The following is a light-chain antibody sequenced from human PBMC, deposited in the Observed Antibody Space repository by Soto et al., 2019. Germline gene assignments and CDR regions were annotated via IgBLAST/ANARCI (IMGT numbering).Light chain of an antibody. Sequence: DLQMTQSPSSLSASVGDRVTITCQASQDISKYLNWYQQKPGKAPKLLIYDASTLETGVPSRFSGSGSGTDFTFTISSLQPEDIATYYCQQYDNLPFTFGPGTKVDIK. CDR2: DAS. J-gene: IGKJ3*01. V-gene: IGKV1-33*01. CDR3: QQYDNLPFT. CDR1: QDISKY.